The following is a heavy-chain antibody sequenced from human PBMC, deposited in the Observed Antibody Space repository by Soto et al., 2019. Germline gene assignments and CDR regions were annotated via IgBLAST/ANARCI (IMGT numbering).Heavy chain of an antibody. V-gene: IGHV3-7*03. Sequence: HPGGSLRLSCAASGFNFSTYWMTWVRQAPGKGLEWVANIKEDGSEKYYVDSVKGRFTISRDNAKNSVYLQMNSLRAEDTAVYYCARDFSLDYWGQGTLVTVSS. CDR1: GFNFSTYW. J-gene: IGHJ4*02. CDR3: ARDFSLDY. CDR2: IKEDGSEK.